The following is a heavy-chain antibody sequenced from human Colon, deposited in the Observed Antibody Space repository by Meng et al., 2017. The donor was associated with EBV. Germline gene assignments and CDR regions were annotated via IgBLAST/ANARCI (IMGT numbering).Heavy chain of an antibody. CDR1: GGCFSGYY. CDR3: ARGPGGSYYLYYFDY. V-gene: IGHV4-34*01. J-gene: IGHJ4*02. CDR2: INHSGST. D-gene: IGHD1-26*01. Sequence: VQLQQWGAGPLKPSETLSLTCAVYGGCFSGYYWSWIRQPPEKGLEWIGEINHSGSTNYNPSLKSRVTISVDTSKKQFSLKLSSVTAADTAVYYCARGPGGSYYLYYFDYWGQGTLVTVSS.